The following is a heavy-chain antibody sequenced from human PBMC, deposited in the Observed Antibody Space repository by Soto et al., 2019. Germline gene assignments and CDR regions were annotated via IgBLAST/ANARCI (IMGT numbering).Heavy chain of an antibody. Sequence: NPSETLSLTCTVSGGSISSSSNHWGWIRQPPGKGLEWIGNIYYSENTYYNPSLKSRVTISVDTSKNQFSLRLTSVTAADTAVYYGSTHPPYGHLDKWGQGTLVTVYS. CDR1: GGSISSSSNH. V-gene: IGHV4-39*01. CDR3: STHPPYGHLDK. CDR2: IYYSENT. J-gene: IGHJ4*02. D-gene: IGHD4-17*01.